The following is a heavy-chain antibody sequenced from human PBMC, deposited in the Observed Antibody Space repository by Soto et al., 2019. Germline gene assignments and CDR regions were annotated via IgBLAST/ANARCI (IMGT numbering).Heavy chain of an antibody. Sequence: QVQLRESGPGLVKPSGTLFLTCAVSSGSVNSSNWWSWVRQPPGKGLEWIGEIYHGGSANYNPSLRSLVTMSVDKSKNQVFLQLSSVSAADTAVYYCARDPAAAGTFDYWGQGTLVTVSS. CDR2: IYHGGSA. CDR1: SGSVNSSNW. V-gene: IGHV4-4*02. D-gene: IGHD6-13*01. J-gene: IGHJ4*02. CDR3: ARDPAAAGTFDY.